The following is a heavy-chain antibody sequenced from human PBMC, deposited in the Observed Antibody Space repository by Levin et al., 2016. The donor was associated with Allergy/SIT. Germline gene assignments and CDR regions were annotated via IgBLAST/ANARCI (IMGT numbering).Heavy chain of an antibody. CDR2: ISWNSGSI. CDR3: ARYGFGGPTYNWFDP. J-gene: IGHJ5*02. Sequence: SLKISCAASGFTFADYAMHWVRQAPGKGLEWVSGISWNSGSIGYADSVKGRFTISRDNAKNSLYLQMNSLRAEDTAVYYCARYGFGGPTYNWFDPWGQGTLVTVSS. CDR1: GFTFADYA. V-gene: IGHV3-9*01. D-gene: IGHD3-10*01.